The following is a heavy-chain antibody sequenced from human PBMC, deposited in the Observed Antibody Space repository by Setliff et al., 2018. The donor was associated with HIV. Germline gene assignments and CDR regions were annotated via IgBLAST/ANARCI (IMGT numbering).Heavy chain of an antibody. CDR1: GGSVRSDNYF. Sequence: PSETLSLTCSVSGGSVRSDNYFWSWVRQPPGKGLQYIGTVYYNGVTYFNPSLKSRLTISVDTSKNQFSLRLSSVTAADTGVYYCARHRDPPGSSWIYYYYYMDLWGEGTTVTVSS. D-gene: IGHD6-13*01. J-gene: IGHJ6*03. CDR3: ARHRDPPGSSWIYYYYYMDL. V-gene: IGHV4-39*01. CDR2: VYYNGVT.